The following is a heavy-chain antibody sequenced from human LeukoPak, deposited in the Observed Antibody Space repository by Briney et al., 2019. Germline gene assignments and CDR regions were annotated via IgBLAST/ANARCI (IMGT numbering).Heavy chain of an antibody. V-gene: IGHV4-28*01. Sequence: SETLSLTCAVSGYSISSNNWWGWIRQPPGKGLEWIGYIYYSGSTYYNPSPKSRVTMSVDTSKNHFSLKLSSVTAVETAVYYCARKIYCNSSNCPYAFDIWGQGTMVTVSS. CDR1: GYSISSNNW. D-gene: IGHD2/OR15-2a*01. CDR2: IYYSGST. CDR3: ARKIYCNSSNCPYAFDI. J-gene: IGHJ3*02.